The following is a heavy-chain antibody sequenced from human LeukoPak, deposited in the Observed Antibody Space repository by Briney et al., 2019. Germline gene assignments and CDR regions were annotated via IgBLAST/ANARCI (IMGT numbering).Heavy chain of an antibody. J-gene: IGHJ4*02. V-gene: IGHV4-34*01. CDR3: ARGFGVADLVH. D-gene: IGHD3-3*01. Sequence: PSETLSLTCAVYGGSFSGYYWSWIRQPPGKGLEWIGEINHSGSTNYNPSLKSRVTISVDTSKNQFSLKLSSVTAADTAVYYCARGFGVADLVHWGQGTLVTVPS. CDR2: INHSGST. CDR1: GGSFSGYY.